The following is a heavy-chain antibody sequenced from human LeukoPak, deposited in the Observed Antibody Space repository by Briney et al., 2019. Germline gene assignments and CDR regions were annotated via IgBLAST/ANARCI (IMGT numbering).Heavy chain of an antibody. CDR3: ARKGPSGSSFDY. V-gene: IGHV1-69*05. J-gene: IGHJ4*02. CDR1: GGTSSSYA. D-gene: IGHD6-25*01. CDR2: IIPIFGTA. Sequence: SVKVSCKASGGTSSSYAISWVRQAPGQGLEWMGGIIPIFGTANYAQKFQGRVTITTDESTSTAYMELSSLRSEDTAVYYCARKGPSGSSFDYWGQGTLVTVSS.